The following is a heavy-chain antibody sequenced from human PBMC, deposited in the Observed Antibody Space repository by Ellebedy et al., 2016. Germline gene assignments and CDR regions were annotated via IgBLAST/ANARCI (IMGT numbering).Heavy chain of an antibody. D-gene: IGHD6-13*01. CDR1: GFTFSDYY. Sequence: GESLKISCAASGFTFSDYYMSWIRQAPGKGLEWVSYISNSGSTIYYADSVKGRFTISRDNAKNSLSLQMNSLRAEDTAVYYCARQLVQVDFDYWGQGILVTVSS. CDR2: ISNSGSTI. J-gene: IGHJ4*02. CDR3: ARQLVQVDFDY. V-gene: IGHV3-11*01.